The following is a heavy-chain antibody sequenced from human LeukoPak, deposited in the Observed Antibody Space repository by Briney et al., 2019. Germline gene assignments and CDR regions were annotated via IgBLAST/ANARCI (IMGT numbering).Heavy chain of an antibody. D-gene: IGHD4-23*01. CDR1: GGSLSRGGYS. V-gene: IGHV4-61*08. Sequence: SETLSLTCAVSGGSLSRGGYSWSWIRQPRGKGLEGIGYIYYSGSTNYNPSLNTLVTISLATSKNPFSLNLSSVTAADTAVSYCARTMHVYGGNAFDYWGQGTLVTVSS. CDR3: ARTMHVYGGNAFDY. CDR2: IYYSGST. J-gene: IGHJ4*02.